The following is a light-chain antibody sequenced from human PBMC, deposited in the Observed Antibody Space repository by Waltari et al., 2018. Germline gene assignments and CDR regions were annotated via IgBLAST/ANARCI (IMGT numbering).Light chain of an antibody. Sequence: QSALTQPASVSGSPGQSITISCTGTNSDVGTYSLVSWDRQYAGKAPELMIYEVSQRPSGISHRFSGAKSGNTASLTISGLQAEDEADYYCCSYAGSNIVIFGGGTMVTVL. V-gene: IGLV2-23*02. CDR3: CSYAGSNIVI. J-gene: IGLJ2*01. CDR1: NSDVGTYSL. CDR2: EVS.